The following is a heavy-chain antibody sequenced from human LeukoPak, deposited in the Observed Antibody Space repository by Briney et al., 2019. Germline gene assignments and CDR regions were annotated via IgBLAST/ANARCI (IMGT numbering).Heavy chain of an antibody. Sequence: GGSLRLSCAASGFTFSTYSLNWVRHAPGKGLELVSSISSSSTYIYYTDPVKGRFTISRDNAKNSLYLQMNSRRAEDTAVYYCARAPPRFDSSGYYPDYWGQGTLVTVSS. D-gene: IGHD3-22*01. V-gene: IGHV3-21*01. CDR3: ARAPPRFDSSGYYPDY. J-gene: IGHJ4*02. CDR2: ISSSSTYI. CDR1: GFTFSTYS.